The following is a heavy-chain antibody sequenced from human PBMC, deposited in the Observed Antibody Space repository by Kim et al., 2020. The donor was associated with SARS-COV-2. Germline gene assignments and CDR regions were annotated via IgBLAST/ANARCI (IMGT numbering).Heavy chain of an antibody. D-gene: IGHD3-22*01. CDR2: ITHTGNT. V-gene: IGHV4-34*01. J-gene: IGHJ4*02. CDR1: GESLSGYY. CDR3: ARATPRGRNIYYYGHY. Sequence: SETLSLTCAVYGESLSGYYWSWIRQPPGKGLEWIGEITHTGNTNYNPSLKSRVAMSVDTSKNQFSLRLSSVTAADAAVYYCARATPRGRNIYYYGHYWGQGTLVTVSS.